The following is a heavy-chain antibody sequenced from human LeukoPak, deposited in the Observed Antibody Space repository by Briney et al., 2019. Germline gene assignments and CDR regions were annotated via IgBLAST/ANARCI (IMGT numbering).Heavy chain of an antibody. CDR2: ISSSSSYI. J-gene: IGHJ6*03. V-gene: IGHV3-21*01. CDR3: ASPVGYCSSTSCLYYYYMDV. CDR1: GFTFSEYY. Sequence: GGSLRLSCAASGFTFSEYYMNWVPQAPGKGLEWVSSISSSSSYIYYADSVKGRYTISRDNAKNSLYLQMNSLRAEDTAVYYCASPVGYCSSTSCLYYYYMDVWGKGTTVTVSS. D-gene: IGHD2-2*01.